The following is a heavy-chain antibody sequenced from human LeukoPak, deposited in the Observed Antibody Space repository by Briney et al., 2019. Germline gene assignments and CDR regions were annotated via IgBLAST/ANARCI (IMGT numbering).Heavy chain of an antibody. CDR3: ARWARDYCGSGSYPGDY. V-gene: IGHV3-23*01. CDR2: ICDDGAST. J-gene: IGHJ4*02. D-gene: IGHD3-10*01. Sequence: GGALRLSCAAPGYTFYKSTVWCVRQGPGEGVGWVSKICDDGASTHYADSVKGRFTISRDNSQNTVFLQKDSLRGEDTAVYYCARWARDYCGSGSYPGDYWGQGTLVTVSS. CDR1: GYTFYKST.